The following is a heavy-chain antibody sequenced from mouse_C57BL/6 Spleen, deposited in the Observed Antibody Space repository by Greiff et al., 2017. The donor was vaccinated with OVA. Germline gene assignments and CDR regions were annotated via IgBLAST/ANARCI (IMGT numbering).Heavy chain of an antibody. V-gene: IGHV1-82*01. CDR2: IYPGDGDT. D-gene: IGHD3-2*02. CDR1: GYAFSSSW. CDR3: ARKIDSSVFAY. J-gene: IGHJ3*01. Sequence: QVQLQQSGPELVKPGASVKISCKASGYAFSSSWMNWVKQRPGKGLEWIGRIYPGDGDTNYNGKFKGKATLTADKSSSTAYMQLSSLTSEDSAVYFCARKIDSSVFAYWGQGTLVTVSA.